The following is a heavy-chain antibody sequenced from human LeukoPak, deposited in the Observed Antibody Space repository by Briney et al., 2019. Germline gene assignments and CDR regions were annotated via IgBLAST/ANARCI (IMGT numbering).Heavy chain of an antibody. Sequence: ASVKVSCKASGYTFTGYFIHWVRQAPGQGLEWMGWINPNNGDTNYAQKFQGRVTMTRDTSISTAYMELSSLGSDDSAVYYCARGAPRTYGSGRFLTGYWGQGTLVTVSS. D-gene: IGHD3-10*01. CDR3: ARGAPRTYGSGRFLTGY. V-gene: IGHV1-2*02. J-gene: IGHJ4*02. CDR2: INPNNGDT. CDR1: GYTFTGYF.